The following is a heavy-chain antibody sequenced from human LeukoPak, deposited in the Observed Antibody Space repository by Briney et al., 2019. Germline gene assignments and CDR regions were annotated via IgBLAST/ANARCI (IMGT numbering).Heavy chain of an antibody. CDR2: IYTSGST. J-gene: IGHJ3*01. CDR3: ARNAQP. Sequence: SETLSLTCTVSGGSISSGSYYWSWIRQPAGKGLEWIGRIYTSGSTNYNPSLKSRVTISVDTSKNQFSLKLSSVTAADAAVYYCARNAQPWGQGTMVTVSS. V-gene: IGHV4-61*02. CDR1: GGSISSGSYY. D-gene: IGHD1-1*01.